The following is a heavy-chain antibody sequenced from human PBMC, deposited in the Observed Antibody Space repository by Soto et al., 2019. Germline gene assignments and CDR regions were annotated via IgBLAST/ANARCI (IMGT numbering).Heavy chain of an antibody. Sequence: QVQLVQSETEVKKPGSAVKVSCKASGGTFNTYAMNWVRQAPGQGLEWLGGIIPMFDTPRYAQKVQGRVTITVDESTTTAYTELSSLRSDDTAVYYCTRSIGSGGVIGGFDYWGQGTLVNVSS. CDR3: TRSIGSGGVIGGFDY. V-gene: IGHV1-69*01. CDR1: GGTFNTYA. D-gene: IGHD3-16*02. J-gene: IGHJ4*02. CDR2: IIPMFDTP.